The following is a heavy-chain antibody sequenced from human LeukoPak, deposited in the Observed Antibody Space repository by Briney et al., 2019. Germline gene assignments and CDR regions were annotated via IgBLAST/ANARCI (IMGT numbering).Heavy chain of an antibody. CDR3: AKDPRVYDFWTTFDP. CDR1: GFTFSSYA. J-gene: IGHJ5*02. CDR2: ISGSGGST. Sequence: GGSLRLSCAASGFTFSSYAMSWVRQAPGKGLEWVSAISGSGGSTYYADSVKGRFTISRDNSKNTLYLQMNSLRAEDTAVYYCAKDPRVYDFWTTFDPWGQGTLVTVSS. V-gene: IGHV3-23*01. D-gene: IGHD3-3*01.